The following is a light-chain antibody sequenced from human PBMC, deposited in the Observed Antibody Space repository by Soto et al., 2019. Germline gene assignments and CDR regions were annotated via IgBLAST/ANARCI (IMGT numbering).Light chain of an antibody. Sequence: EVVLTQSPDTLSLSPGEGATLSCRASQSSFDTYLAWFRQKPGQAPRLLIYAASTRATGIPDRFSGSRSGTDFTLTINRLEPEDAAVYYCHQYGNSPWTLGQGTKVEI. CDR1: QSSFDTY. CDR2: AAS. J-gene: IGKJ1*01. CDR3: HQYGNSPWT. V-gene: IGKV3-20*01.